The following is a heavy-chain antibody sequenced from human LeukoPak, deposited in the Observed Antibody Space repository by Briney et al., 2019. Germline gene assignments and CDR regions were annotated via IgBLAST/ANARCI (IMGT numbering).Heavy chain of an antibody. J-gene: IGHJ4*02. Sequence: GGSLRLSCAASGFTFSSYAMSWVRLAPGKGLEWVSTITGSGANTYYADSVKGRFTISRDNSRNTLYLRMNSLRAEDTAVYYCARDQIVSYGDFFDYWGQGTLVTVSS. D-gene: IGHD4-17*01. CDR2: ITGSGANT. V-gene: IGHV3-23*01. CDR3: ARDQIVSYGDFFDY. CDR1: GFTFSSYA.